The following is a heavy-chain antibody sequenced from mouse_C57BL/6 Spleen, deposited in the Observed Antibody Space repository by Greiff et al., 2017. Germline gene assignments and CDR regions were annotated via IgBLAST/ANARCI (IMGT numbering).Heavy chain of an antibody. CDR3: ARPPYDNSPPWYFDV. J-gene: IGHJ1*03. V-gene: IGHV5-6*01. Sequence: EVQLMESGGDLVKPGGSLKLSCAASGFTFSSYGLSWVRQTPDKRLEWVATISSGGSYTYYPDSVKGRFTISRDNAKNNLYLQMSRLKSEDTAMYYCARPPYDNSPPWYFDVWGTGTTLTVSS. D-gene: IGHD2-12*01. CDR2: ISSGGSYT. CDR1: GFTFSSYG.